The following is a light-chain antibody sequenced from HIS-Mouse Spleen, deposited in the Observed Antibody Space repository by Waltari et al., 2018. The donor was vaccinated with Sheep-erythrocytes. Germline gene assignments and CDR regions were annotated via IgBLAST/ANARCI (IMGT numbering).Light chain of an antibody. CDR1: SSDGGGYNY. CDR2: EVS. J-gene: IGLJ3*02. Sequence: QSALTQPPSASGSPGQSVTISCTGTSSDGGGYNYVSWYQQHPGQAPKLMIYEVSKRPSGVPDRFSGSKSGNTASLTVSGLQAEDEADYYCSSYAGSNNWVFGGGTKLTVL. CDR3: SSYAGSNNWV. V-gene: IGLV2-8*01.